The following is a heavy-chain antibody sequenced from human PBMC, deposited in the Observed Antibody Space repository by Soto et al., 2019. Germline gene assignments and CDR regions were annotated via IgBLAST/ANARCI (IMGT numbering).Heavy chain of an antibody. CDR1: GYTFTSYD. Sequence: GASVKVSCKASGYTFTSYDINWVRQATGQGLGWMGWMNPNSGNTGYAQKFQGRVTMTRNTSISTAYMELSSLRSEDTAVYYCAKVEPTLFTGYSSGPTDYWGQGTLVTVSS. D-gene: IGHD6-25*01. J-gene: IGHJ4*02. CDR2: MNPNSGNT. V-gene: IGHV1-8*01. CDR3: AKVEPTLFTGYSSGPTDY.